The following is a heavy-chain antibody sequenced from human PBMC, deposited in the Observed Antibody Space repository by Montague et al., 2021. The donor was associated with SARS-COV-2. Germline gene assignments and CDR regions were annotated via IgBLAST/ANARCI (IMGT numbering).Heavy chain of an antibody. Sequence: PALVKPTQTLTLTCTFSGFSLSTPNVGVGWIRQPPGKALEWVAVIYWDDDKRYSPSLKSRLTITKDTSKNQVVLTMTNMDPVDTATYYCVHSYADYLLDYWGQGTLVSVSS. D-gene: IGHD4-17*01. CDR1: GFSLSTPNVG. CDR2: IYWDDDK. J-gene: IGHJ4*02. V-gene: IGHV2-5*02. CDR3: VHSYADYLLDY.